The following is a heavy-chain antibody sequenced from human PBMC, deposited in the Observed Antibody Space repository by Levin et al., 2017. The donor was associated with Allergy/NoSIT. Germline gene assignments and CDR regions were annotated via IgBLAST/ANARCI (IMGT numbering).Heavy chain of an antibody. Sequence: GESLKISCAASGFTFSSYSMNWVRQAPGKGLEWVSSISNNSSYIYNADSLKGRFTISRDNAKNSLYLQMHSLRADDTAVYYCARHTVVAGGLGFDYWGQGTLVTVSS. CDR2: ISNNSSYI. J-gene: IGHJ4*02. V-gene: IGHV3-21*03. CDR3: ARHTVVAGGLGFDY. D-gene: IGHD4-23*01. CDR1: GFTFSSYS.